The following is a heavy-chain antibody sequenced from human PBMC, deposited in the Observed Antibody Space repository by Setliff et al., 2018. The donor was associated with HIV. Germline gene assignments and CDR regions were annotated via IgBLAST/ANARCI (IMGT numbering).Heavy chain of an antibody. J-gene: IGHJ4*02. V-gene: IGHV1-18*04. CDR1: GYTFTAYG. Sequence: ASVKVSCKASGYTFTAYGITWVRQAPGQGLEWMGWMSAYSGDTKYAQKIQGRVNMTRDTSTDTAYMELRSLRSDDTAVYFCAREHSTTWPYFDFWGQGTLVTVSS. D-gene: IGHD6-13*01. CDR2: MSAYSGDT. CDR3: AREHSTTWPYFDF.